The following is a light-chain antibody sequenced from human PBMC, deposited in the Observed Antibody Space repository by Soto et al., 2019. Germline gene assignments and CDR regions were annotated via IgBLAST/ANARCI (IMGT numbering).Light chain of an antibody. CDR2: GAS. J-gene: IGKJ1*01. Sequence: EIVMPQYPAPLSVSPGEIATLSCRASQCVSSNLAWYQQKPGQSPRLLLYGASTRATGIPARFSGSGSGTEFTLTISSLQSEDFAVYYCQQYNNWPLWTFGQGTKVEIK. V-gene: IGKV3-15*01. CDR3: QQYNNWPLWT. CDR1: QCVSSN.